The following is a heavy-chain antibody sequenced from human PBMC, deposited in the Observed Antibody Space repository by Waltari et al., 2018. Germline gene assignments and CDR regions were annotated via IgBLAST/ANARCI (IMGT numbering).Heavy chain of an antibody. Sequence: QVQLQESGPGLVKPSETLSLTCTVSGGSISSYYWSWIRQPPGKGLEWIGYIYYSGSTNYNPSLKSRVTISVDTSKNQFSLKLSSVTAADTAVYYCVRSHIVVVPAYNWFDPWGQGTLVTVSS. CDR3: VRSHIVVVPAYNWFDP. D-gene: IGHD2-2*01. CDR2: IYYSGST. CDR1: GGSISSYY. V-gene: IGHV4-59*01. J-gene: IGHJ5*02.